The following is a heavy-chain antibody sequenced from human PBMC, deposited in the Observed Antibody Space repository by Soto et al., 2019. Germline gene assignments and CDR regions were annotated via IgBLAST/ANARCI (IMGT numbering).Heavy chain of an antibody. CDR1: GFTFSSYG. D-gene: IGHD4-17*01. Sequence: QVQLVESGGGVVQPGRSLRLSCAASGFTFSSYGMHWVRQAPGKGLEWVAVISYDGSNKYYADSVKGRFTISRDNSKNTLYLQMNSLRAEDTAVYYCAKDYGGNSEERGPAAYYYYYGMDVWGQGTTVTVSS. J-gene: IGHJ6*02. V-gene: IGHV3-30*18. CDR2: ISYDGSNK. CDR3: AKDYGGNSEERGPAAYYYYYGMDV.